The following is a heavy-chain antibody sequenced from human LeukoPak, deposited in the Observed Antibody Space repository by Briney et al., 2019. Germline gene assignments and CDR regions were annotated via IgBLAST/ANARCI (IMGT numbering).Heavy chain of an antibody. D-gene: IGHD4-17*01. V-gene: IGHV1-69*06. CDR1: GGTFSSYA. Sequence: SVKVSCKASGGTFSSYAISWVRQAPGQGLEWMGGIIPIFGTANYAQKFQGRVTITADKSTSTAYMELSSLRSEDTAVYYCAVGTYGSHYFDYWGQGTLVTVSS. CDR3: AVGTYGSHYFDY. CDR2: IIPIFGTA. J-gene: IGHJ4*02.